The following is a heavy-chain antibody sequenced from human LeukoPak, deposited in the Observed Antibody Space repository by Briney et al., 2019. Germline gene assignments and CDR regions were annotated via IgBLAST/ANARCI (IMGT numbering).Heavy chain of an antibody. CDR2: IKQDGSEK. Sequence: WGSLRLSCAASGFTFSSYWMSWVRQAPGKGLEWVANIKQDGSEKYYVDSVKGRFTISRDNAKNSLYLQMNSLRAEDTAVYYCARARARIDFDYWGQGTLVTVSS. CDR3: ARARARIDFDY. V-gene: IGHV3-7*01. D-gene: IGHD1-26*01. J-gene: IGHJ4*02. CDR1: GFTFSSYW.